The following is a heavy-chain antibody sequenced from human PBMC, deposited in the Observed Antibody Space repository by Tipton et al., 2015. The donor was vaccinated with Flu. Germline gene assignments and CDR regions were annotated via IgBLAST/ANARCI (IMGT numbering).Heavy chain of an antibody. V-gene: IGHV3-7*01. D-gene: IGHD6-13*01. J-gene: IGHJ4*02. CDR2: INQDGSEI. CDR1: GFTFSSSW. CDR3: ARVIGAAGAF. Sequence: SLRLSCAASGFTFSSSWMHWVRQAPGKGLEWVANINQDGSEIYYVDSVKGRFTISRDNAKNSLDLQMNSLRAEDTAVYYRARVIGAAGAFWGQGPLVTVSS.